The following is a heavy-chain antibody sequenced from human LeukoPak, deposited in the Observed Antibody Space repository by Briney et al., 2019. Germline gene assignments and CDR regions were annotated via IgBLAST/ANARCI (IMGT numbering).Heavy chain of an antibody. D-gene: IGHD3-3*01. V-gene: IGHV3-7*03. CDR3: ARDGLRFLEWPGYFDL. CDR1: GFTFGSYW. CDR2: IKQDGSEK. Sequence: RAGGSLRLSCAASGFTFGSYWMSWVRQAPGKGLEWVANIKQDGSEKYYVDSVKGRFTISRDNAKNSLYLQMNSLRAEDTAVYYCARDGLRFLEWPGYFDLWGRGTLVTVSS. J-gene: IGHJ2*01.